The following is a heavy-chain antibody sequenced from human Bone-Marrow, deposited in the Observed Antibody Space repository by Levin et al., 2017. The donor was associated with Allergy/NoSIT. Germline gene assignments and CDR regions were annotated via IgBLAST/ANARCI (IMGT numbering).Heavy chain of an antibody. CDR1: GGSFSGYY. CDR2: INHSGST. CDR3: ARVGDVLRYFDWLFGVRGSLDY. Sequence: TSSETLSLTCAVYGGSFSGYYWSWIRQPPGKGLEWLGEINHSGSTNYNPSLKSRVTISVDTSKNQFSLKLSSVTAADTAVYYCARVGDVLRYFDWLFGVRGSLDYWGQGTLVTVSS. D-gene: IGHD3-9*01. V-gene: IGHV4-34*01. J-gene: IGHJ4*02.